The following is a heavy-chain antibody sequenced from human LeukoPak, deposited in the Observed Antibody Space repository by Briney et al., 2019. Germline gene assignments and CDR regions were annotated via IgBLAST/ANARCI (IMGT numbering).Heavy chain of an antibody. V-gene: IGHV3-48*03. CDR2: ISSSGSTI. Sequence: GGSLRLSCAASGFTFSSFAMNWVRQAPGKGLEWVSYISSSGSTIYYVDFVKGRFTISRDNAKNSLFLQMNSLRAEDTAIYYCARDRSGWYYFDYWGQGSLVTVSS. J-gene: IGHJ4*02. CDR3: ARDRSGWYYFDY. D-gene: IGHD6-19*01. CDR1: GFTFSSFA.